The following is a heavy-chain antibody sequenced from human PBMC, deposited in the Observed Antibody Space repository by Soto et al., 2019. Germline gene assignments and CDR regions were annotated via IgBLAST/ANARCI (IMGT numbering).Heavy chain of an antibody. CDR1: GGSISSSSYY. D-gene: IGHD2-2*01. CDR3: ARHSRYCSSTSCYAAYYYGMDV. CDR2: IYYSGST. Sequence: SETLSLTCTVSGGSISSSSYYWGWIRQPPGKGLEWIGSIYYSGSTYYNPSLKSRVTISVDTSKNQFSPKLSSVTAADTAVYYCARHSRYCSSTSCYAAYYYGMDVWGQGTTVTVSS. V-gene: IGHV4-39*01. J-gene: IGHJ6*02.